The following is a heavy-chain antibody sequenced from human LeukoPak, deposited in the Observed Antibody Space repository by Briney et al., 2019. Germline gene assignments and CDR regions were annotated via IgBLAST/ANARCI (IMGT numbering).Heavy chain of an antibody. CDR3: AKDTDTLFLSGGSCYNY. Sequence: GGSLRLSCAASGFTFSDYYMNWIRQAPGKGLEWLSYISTSGTIIKYADSLKGRLTISRDNAKNSLNLQMNSLRAEDTALYYCAKDTDTLFLSGGSCYNYWGQGTLVTVSS. V-gene: IGHV3-11*01. J-gene: IGHJ4*02. D-gene: IGHD2-15*01. CDR1: GFTFSDYY. CDR2: ISTSGTII.